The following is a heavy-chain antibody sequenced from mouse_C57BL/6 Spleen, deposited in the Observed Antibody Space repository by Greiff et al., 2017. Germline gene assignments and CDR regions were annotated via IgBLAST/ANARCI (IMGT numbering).Heavy chain of an antibody. CDR1: GYTFTSYW. Sequence: QVQLQQPGAELVKPGASVKVSCKASGYTFTSYWMHWVKQRPGQGLEWIGRIHPSDSDTNYNQKFKGKATLTVDKSSSTAYMQLSSLTSEDSAVYYCALPLDSSGYRFAYWGQGTLVTVSA. CDR2: IHPSDSDT. D-gene: IGHD3-2*02. J-gene: IGHJ3*01. CDR3: ALPLDSSGYRFAY. V-gene: IGHV1-74*01.